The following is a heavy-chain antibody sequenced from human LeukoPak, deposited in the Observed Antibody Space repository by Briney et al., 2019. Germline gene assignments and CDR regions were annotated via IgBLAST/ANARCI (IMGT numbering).Heavy chain of an antibody. Sequence: GGSLRLSCAASGFTFSNFWMSWVRQAPGKGLEWVANINQDVSEKFYVDSVKGRFTISRDNAKNSLYLQMNSLRAEDTAAYYCARFRYNWNYDFDYWGQGTLVTVSS. J-gene: IGHJ4*02. CDR1: GFTFSNFW. V-gene: IGHV3-7*01. CDR2: INQDVSEK. CDR3: ARFRYNWNYDFDY. D-gene: IGHD1-7*01.